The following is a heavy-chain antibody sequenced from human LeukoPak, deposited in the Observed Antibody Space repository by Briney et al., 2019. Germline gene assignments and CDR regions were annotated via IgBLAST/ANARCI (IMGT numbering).Heavy chain of an antibody. V-gene: IGHV4-38-2*02. Sequence: PSETLSLTCTVSGYSISSGYYWGWIRQPPGKGLEWIGYIYYSGSTNYNPSLKSRVTISVDTSKNQFSLKLSSVTAADTAVYYCARVGYSSSSGAFDIWGQGTMVTVSS. CDR1: GYSISSGYY. D-gene: IGHD6-6*01. CDR3: ARVGYSSSSGAFDI. J-gene: IGHJ3*02. CDR2: IYYSGST.